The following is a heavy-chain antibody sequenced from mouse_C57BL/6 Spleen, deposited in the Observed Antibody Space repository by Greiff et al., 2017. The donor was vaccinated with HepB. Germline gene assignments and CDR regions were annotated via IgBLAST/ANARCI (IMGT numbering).Heavy chain of an antibody. J-gene: IGHJ3*01. CDR1: GFPFSDYG. D-gene: IGHD2-10*02. Sequence: EVKLVESGGGLVKPGGSLKLSCAASGFPFSDYGMHWVRQAPEKGLEWVAYISSGSSTIYYAGTVKGRFTISRDNAKNTLYLQMTSLRSEDTAMYYCARPGSISWFAYWGQGTLVTASA. CDR3: ARPGSISWFAY. CDR2: ISSGSSTI. V-gene: IGHV5-17*01.